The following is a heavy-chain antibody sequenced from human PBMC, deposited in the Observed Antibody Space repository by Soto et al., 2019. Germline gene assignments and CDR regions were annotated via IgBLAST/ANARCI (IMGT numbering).Heavy chain of an antibody. D-gene: IGHD3-16*02. CDR1: GYTFTNNA. J-gene: IGHJ3*02. Sequence: QVQLVQSGAEVKKPGASVKVSCKASGYTFTNNAIHWVRQAPGQRLEWLGWLNAGNSNREYSQKFQGRIIMTKDTSASTAYMELSSLRSEYTAVYYCARGYDFVRGSYRSDAFDIWCQGTMVTVSS. CDR3: ARGYDFVRGSYRSDAFDI. CDR2: LNAGNSNR. V-gene: IGHV1-3*01.